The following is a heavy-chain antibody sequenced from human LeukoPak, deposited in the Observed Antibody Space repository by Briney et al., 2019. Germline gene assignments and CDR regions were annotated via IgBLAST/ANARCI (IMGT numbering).Heavy chain of an antibody. D-gene: IGHD4-11*01. Sequence: PSETLSLTCTVSGYSISSGYYWGWIRQPPGKGLEWIGSIYRSGSTYYNPSLKSRVTISVDTSKNQFSLKLSSVTAADTAVYYCARDLNSNYYFDYWGQGTLVTVSS. J-gene: IGHJ4*02. V-gene: IGHV4-38-2*02. CDR3: ARDLNSNYYFDY. CDR1: GYSISSGYY. CDR2: IYRSGST.